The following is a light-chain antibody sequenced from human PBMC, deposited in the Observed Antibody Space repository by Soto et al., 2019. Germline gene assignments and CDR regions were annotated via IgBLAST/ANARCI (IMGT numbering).Light chain of an antibody. CDR2: GAS. V-gene: IGKV3-15*01. CDR1: QSVSHN. CDR3: QQSNNWPYT. Sequence: EILMTQSPATLSVSPGERATLSCRASQSVSHNLAWYQQKPGQAPRLLFYGASIRAIGIPARFSGSGSGTEFTLTISSLQSEDFAIYFCQQSNNWPYTFGQGTKLEIK. J-gene: IGKJ2*01.